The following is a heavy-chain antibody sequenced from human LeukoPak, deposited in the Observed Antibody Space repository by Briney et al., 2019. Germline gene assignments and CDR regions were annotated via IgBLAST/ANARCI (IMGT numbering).Heavy chain of an antibody. D-gene: IGHD6-19*01. V-gene: IGHV3-23*01. Sequence: GGSLRLSCAASGFTFSSYAMSWVRQAPGKGLEGVSAISGSGGSIYYADSVTGRFTISRDNSKNTLYLQMNSLRAEDTAVYYCAKDSGSKAQWLVRKGVYWGQGTLVTVSS. CDR3: AKDSGSKAQWLVRKGVY. CDR1: GFTFSSYA. J-gene: IGHJ4*02. CDR2: ISGSGGSI.